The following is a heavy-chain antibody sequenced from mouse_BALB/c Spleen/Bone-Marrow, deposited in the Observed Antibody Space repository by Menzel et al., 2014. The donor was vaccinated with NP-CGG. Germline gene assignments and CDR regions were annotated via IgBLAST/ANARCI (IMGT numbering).Heavy chain of an antibody. CDR2: ISCYNGAT. D-gene: IGHD2-4*01. V-gene: IGHV1S34*01. CDR3: ARGGTMIATYAMDY. Sequence: LVKTGASVKISCKASGYSFTGYYMHWVKQSHGQSLEWIGYISCYNGATRYNQKFKGKATFTVDTSSNTAHMQFNSLTTEDSAVYFCARGGTMIATYAMDYWGQGTSVTVSS. CDR1: GYSFTGYY. J-gene: IGHJ4*01.